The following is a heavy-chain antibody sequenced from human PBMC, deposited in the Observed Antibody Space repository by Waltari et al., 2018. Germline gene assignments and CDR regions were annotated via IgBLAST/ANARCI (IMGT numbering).Heavy chain of an antibody. V-gene: IGHV4-61*02. CDR1: GGSVASGHYH. Sequence: QVQLQESGPGLVKPSQTLSLTCTVSGGSVASGHYHWSWIRQAAGKGLEWIGRIDAAGGTNYNPSLRSRVTISLDRSKSQFSLTLGSVTAADTAVYYCASESTQCGGDCNDSFDIWGQGTMVTVSS. D-gene: IGHD2-21*02. CDR2: IDAAGGT. J-gene: IGHJ3*02. CDR3: ASESTQCGGDCNDSFDI.